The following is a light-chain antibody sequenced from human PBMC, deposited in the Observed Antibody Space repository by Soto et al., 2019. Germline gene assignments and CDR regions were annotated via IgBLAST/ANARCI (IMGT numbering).Light chain of an antibody. CDR1: QSVSTNF. CDR3: QQYGRTSWT. CDR2: GAS. V-gene: IGKV3-20*01. Sequence: EIVLTQSPGTLSLSPGEGATLSCRASQSVSTNFFAWYQQKPCQAPRLLIYGASTRATGIPDRFSGSGSGTDFTLTISRLEPEDFAVYYCQQYGRTSWTFGQGTKVDIK. J-gene: IGKJ1*01.